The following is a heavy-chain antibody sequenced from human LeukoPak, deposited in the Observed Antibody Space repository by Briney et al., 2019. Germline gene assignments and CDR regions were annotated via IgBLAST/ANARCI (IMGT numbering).Heavy chain of an antibody. CDR3: AKDGALEYYFDY. V-gene: IGHV3-21*01. CDR1: GFTFSSYS. Sequence: GGSLRLSCAASGFTFSSYSMNWVRQAPGKGLEWVSSISSSSSYIYYADSVKGRFTISRDNAKNSLYLQMNSLRAEDTAVYYCAKDGALEYYFDYWGQGTLVTVSS. D-gene: IGHD4-17*01. J-gene: IGHJ4*02. CDR2: ISSSSSYI.